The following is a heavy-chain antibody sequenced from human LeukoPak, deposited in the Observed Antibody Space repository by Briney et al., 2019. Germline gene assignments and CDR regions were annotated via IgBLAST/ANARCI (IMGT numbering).Heavy chain of an antibody. Sequence: ASVKVSCKASGGTFSSYAISWVRQAPGQGLEWTGRIIPILGIANYAQKFQGRVTITADKSTSTAYMELSSLRSEDTAVYYCASITMIESLHGGFDYWGQGTLVTVSS. CDR2: IIPILGIA. J-gene: IGHJ4*02. D-gene: IGHD3-22*01. V-gene: IGHV1-69*04. CDR3: ASITMIESLHGGFDY. CDR1: GGTFSSYA.